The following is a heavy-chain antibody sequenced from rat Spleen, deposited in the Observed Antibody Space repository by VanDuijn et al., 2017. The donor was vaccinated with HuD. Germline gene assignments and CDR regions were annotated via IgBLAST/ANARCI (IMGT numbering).Heavy chain of an antibody. Sequence: EVQLVESGGGLVQPGRSLKLSCAASGFTFSNYYMAWVRQTPTKGLEWVAYITTGGGGTYYADSVEGRFTISRDNAKSTLYLQMDSLRSEDTATYYCVRHGYTRYYFDYWGQGVMVTVSS. CDR1: GFTFSNYY. V-gene: IGHV5-27*01. J-gene: IGHJ2*01. CDR3: VRHGYTRYYFDY. CDR2: ITTGGGGT. D-gene: IGHD1-9*01.